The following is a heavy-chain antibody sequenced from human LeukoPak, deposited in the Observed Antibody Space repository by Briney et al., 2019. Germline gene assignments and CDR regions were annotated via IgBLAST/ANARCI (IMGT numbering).Heavy chain of an antibody. D-gene: IGHD6-13*01. J-gene: IGHJ6*03. CDR3: AXXXXXXXSSWLHTSNYYYYYMDV. CDR2: MNPNSGNT. Sequence: ASVKVSCKASGYTFTSYDINWVRQATGQGLEWMGWMNPNSGNTGYAQKFQGRVTITRNTSISTAYMELSSLRSEDTAVYYCAXXXXXXXSSWLHTSNYYYYYMDVWGKGTTVTVSS. V-gene: IGHV1-8*03. CDR1: GYTFTSYD.